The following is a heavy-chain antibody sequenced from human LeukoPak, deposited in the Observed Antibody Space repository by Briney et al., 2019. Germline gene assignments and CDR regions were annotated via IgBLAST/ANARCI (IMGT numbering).Heavy chain of an antibody. J-gene: IGHJ4*02. CDR2: IYYSGST. CDR3: ARGGTYYGSEFDY. CDR1: GGSISSYY. Sequence: SETLSLTCTVSGGSISSYYWSWIRQPPGKGLEWIGYIYYSGSTNYNPSLKSRVTISVDTSKNQFSLKLSSVTAADTAVYYCARGGTYYGSEFDYWGQGTLVTVSS. D-gene: IGHD3-10*01. V-gene: IGHV4-59*01.